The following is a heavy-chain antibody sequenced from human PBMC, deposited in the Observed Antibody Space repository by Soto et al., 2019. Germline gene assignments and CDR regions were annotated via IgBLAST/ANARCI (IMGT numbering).Heavy chain of an antibody. CDR3: ARCIQGDYYYGMDV. Sequence: QAQLVQSGAEVKKPGASVKVSCKASGYTFYSHSISWVRQAPGQGLEWMGRINGDYGNTQYAQKVRGRVTMTADTSTTTVYMEPTNLRSDDTAVYYCARCIQGDYYYGMDVWGQGTTVTVSS. D-gene: IGHD5-18*01. V-gene: IGHV1-18*01. CDR2: INGDYGNT. J-gene: IGHJ6*02. CDR1: GYTFYSHS.